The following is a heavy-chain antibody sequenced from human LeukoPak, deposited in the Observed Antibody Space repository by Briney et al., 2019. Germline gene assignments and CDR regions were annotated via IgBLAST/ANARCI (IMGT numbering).Heavy chain of an antibody. Sequence: PGGSLRLSCAASGFTFSSYSMNWVRQAPGKGLEWVSSISSSSSYIYYADSVKGRLTISRDNAKNSLYLQMNSLRAEDTAVYYCASPAGYSYGFDYWGQGTLVTVSS. CDR3: ASPAGYSYGFDY. J-gene: IGHJ4*02. CDR1: GFTFSSYS. CDR2: ISSSSSYI. V-gene: IGHV3-21*01. D-gene: IGHD5-18*01.